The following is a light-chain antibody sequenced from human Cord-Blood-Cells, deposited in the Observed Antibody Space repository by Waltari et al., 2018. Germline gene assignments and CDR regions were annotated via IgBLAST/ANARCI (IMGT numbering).Light chain of an antibody. Sequence: SYELTQPPSVSVSPGQTARITCSGDALPKQYAYWYQQKPGQAPVLVIYKDSERPSGIPERFSGSSSGTTVTLTSSGGQAEDEADYYCQSADSSGTYVFGTGTKVTVL. V-gene: IGLV3-25*03. CDR3: QSADSSGTYV. CDR2: KDS. CDR1: ALPKQY. J-gene: IGLJ1*01.